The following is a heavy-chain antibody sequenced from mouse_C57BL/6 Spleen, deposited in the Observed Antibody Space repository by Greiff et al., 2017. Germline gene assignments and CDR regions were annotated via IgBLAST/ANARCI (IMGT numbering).Heavy chain of an antibody. Sequence: DVKLVESGGGLVQPGGSLKLSCAASGFTFSDYGMAWVRQAPRKGPEWVAFLSNLAYSIYYADTVTGRFTITRENAKNTLYLEMSSLRSEDTAMYYCARRGDYDDTWFAYWGQRTLVTVSA. D-gene: IGHD2-4*01. CDR1: GFTFSDYG. J-gene: IGHJ3*01. CDR3: ARRGDYDDTWFAY. V-gene: IGHV5-15*04. CDR2: LSNLAYSI.